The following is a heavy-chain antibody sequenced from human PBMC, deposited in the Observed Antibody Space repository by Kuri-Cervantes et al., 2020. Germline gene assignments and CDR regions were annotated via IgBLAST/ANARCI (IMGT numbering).Heavy chain of an antibody. CDR2: ISYDGSNK. CDR3: AKVTYYDSSGDAFDI. Sequence: GGSLRLSCAASGFTFSSYGMHWVRQAPGKGLEWVAVISYDGSNKYYADSVKGRFTISRDNSKNTLYLQMNSLRAEDTAVYYCAKVTYYDSSGDAFDIWGQGTMVTVSS. D-gene: IGHD3-22*01. CDR1: GFTFSSYG. V-gene: IGHV3-30*18. J-gene: IGHJ3*02.